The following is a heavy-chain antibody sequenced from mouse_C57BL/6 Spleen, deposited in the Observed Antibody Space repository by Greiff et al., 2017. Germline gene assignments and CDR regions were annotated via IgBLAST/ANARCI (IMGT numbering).Heavy chain of an antibody. CDR2: FYPGSGSI. D-gene: IGHD1-1*01. CDR3: AGHEYYYSSKEDDMDY. CDR1: GYTFTGYT. V-gene: IGHV1-62-2*01. J-gene: IGHJ4*01. Sequence: VQLQQSGAELVKPGASVKLSCKASGYTFTGYTIYWGMQRSGQGLVWIGWFYPGSGSIKYNEKFKDKATLTTGKSYSTDYMELSRLTSENSAINFGAGHEYYYSSKEDDMDYWGQGTTVTVSS.